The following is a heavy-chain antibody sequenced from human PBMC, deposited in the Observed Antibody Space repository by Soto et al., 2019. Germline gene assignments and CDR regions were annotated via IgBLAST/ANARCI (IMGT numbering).Heavy chain of an antibody. CDR2: IIPIFGTA. CDR1: GGTFSSYA. CDR3: ARTKGYDSSGYSPRRPFDY. V-gene: IGHV1-69*13. J-gene: IGHJ4*02. D-gene: IGHD3-22*01. Sequence: SVKVSCKASGGTFSSYAISWVRQAPGQGLEWMGGIIPIFGTANYAQKFQGRVTITADESTSTAYMELSSLRSEDTAVYYCARTKGYDSSGYSPRRPFDYWGQGTLVTVSS.